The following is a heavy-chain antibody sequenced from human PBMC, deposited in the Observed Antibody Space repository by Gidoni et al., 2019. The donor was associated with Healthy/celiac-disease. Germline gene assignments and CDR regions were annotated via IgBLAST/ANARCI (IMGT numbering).Heavy chain of an antibody. CDR3: TTPIISGSYFRGPYYFDY. CDR1: GFTFSNAW. CDR2: IKSKTDGGTT. D-gene: IGHD1-26*01. V-gene: IGHV3-15*01. J-gene: IGHJ4*02. Sequence: EVQLVESGGGLVKPGGSLRLSCAASGFTFSNAWMSWVRQAPGKGLEWVGRIKSKTDGGTTDYAAPVKGRFTISRDDSKNTLYLQMNSLKTEDTAVYYCTTPIISGSYFRGPYYFDYWGQGTLVTVSS.